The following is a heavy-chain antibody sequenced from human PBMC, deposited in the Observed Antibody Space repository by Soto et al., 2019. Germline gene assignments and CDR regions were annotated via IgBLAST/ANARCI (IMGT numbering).Heavy chain of an antibody. V-gene: IGHV1-2*02. CDR3: ASSCSSTSCYTDYYGMDV. Sequence: ASEKVSCKASGYTFTGYYMHWVRQAPGQGLEWMGWINPNSGGTNYAQKFQGRVTMTRDTSISTAYMELSRLRSDDTAVYYCASSCSSTSCYTDYYGMDVWGQGTTVTVSS. D-gene: IGHD2-2*02. CDR1: GYTFTGYY. CDR2: INPNSGGT. J-gene: IGHJ6*02.